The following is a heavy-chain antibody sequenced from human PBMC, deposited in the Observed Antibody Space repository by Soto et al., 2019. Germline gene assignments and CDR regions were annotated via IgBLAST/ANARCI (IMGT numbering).Heavy chain of an antibody. J-gene: IGHJ4*02. CDR3: AGFEGY. CDR2: IYYSGST. Sequence: SETLSLTCTVSGGSVSSGSYYWSWIRQPPGKGLEWIGYIYYSGSTNYNPSLKSRVTISVDTSKNQFSLKLSSVTAADTAVYYCAGFEGYWGQGTLVTVSS. V-gene: IGHV4-61*01. CDR1: GGSVSSGSYY.